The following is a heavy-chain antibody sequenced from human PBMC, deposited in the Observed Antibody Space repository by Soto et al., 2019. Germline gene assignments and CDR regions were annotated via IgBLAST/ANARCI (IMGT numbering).Heavy chain of an antibody. CDR1: GGSISRNSYY. V-gene: IGHV4-39*01. D-gene: IGHD1-1*01. J-gene: IGHJ4*02. CDR2: IYYSGST. Sequence: QMQLQESGPGLVKPSETLSLTCTVSGGSISRNSYYWGWIRQPPGKGLEWIGSIYYSGSTYYNPSLKSRVTISVDTSKNQFSLKLRSVTAADTAVYYCARHDWNGVDYWGQGTRVTVAS. CDR3: ARHDWNGVDY.